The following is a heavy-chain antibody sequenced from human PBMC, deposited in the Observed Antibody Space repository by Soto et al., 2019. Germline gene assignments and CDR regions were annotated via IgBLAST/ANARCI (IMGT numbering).Heavy chain of an antibody. CDR2: IYYSGST. Sequence: QVQLQESGPGLVKPSQTLSLTCTVSGVSISSGGYYWSWIRQHPGKGLERIGYIYYSGSTYYNPSLKSRVTISVDTSKNQFALKLSSVTAADTAVYYCARALGYYDSSGAGFDYWGQGTLVTVSS. CDR3: ARALGYYDSSGAGFDY. CDR1: GVSISSGGYY. V-gene: IGHV4-31*03. J-gene: IGHJ4*02. D-gene: IGHD3-22*01.